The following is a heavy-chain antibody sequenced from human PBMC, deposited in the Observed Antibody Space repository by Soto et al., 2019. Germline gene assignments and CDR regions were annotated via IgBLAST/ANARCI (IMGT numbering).Heavy chain of an antibody. CDR1: GFTFSSYG. CDR3: ARGEGDYGLGNYYYYYGMDV. CDR2: IWYDGSNK. J-gene: IGHJ6*02. V-gene: IGHV3-33*01. D-gene: IGHD4-17*01. Sequence: PGGSLRLSCAASGFTFSSYGMHWVRQAPGKGLEWVAVIWYDGSNKYYAGSVKGRFTISRDNSKNTLYLQMNSLRAEDTAVYYCARGEGDYGLGNYYYYYGMDVWGQGTTVTVSS.